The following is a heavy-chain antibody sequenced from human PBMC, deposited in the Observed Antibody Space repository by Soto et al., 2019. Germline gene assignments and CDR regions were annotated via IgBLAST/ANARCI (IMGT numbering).Heavy chain of an antibody. Sequence: GASVKVSCKASGSTVTSDAMHWVREAPGQRLEWMGWINAGNGNTKYSQKFQGRVTITRDTSASTAYMELSSLRSEDTAVYYCARGDCCGGSCKVKYFDYRGQGTLVSVFS. J-gene: IGHJ4*02. CDR3: ARGDCCGGSCKVKYFDY. V-gene: IGHV1-3*01. CDR2: INAGNGNT. D-gene: IGHD2-15*01. CDR1: GSTVTSDA.